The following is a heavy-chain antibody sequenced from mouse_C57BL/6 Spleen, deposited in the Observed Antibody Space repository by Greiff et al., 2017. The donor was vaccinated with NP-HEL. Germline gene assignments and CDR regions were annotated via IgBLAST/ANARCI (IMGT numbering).Heavy chain of an antibody. J-gene: IGHJ1*03. Sequence: EVQLQQSGPELVKPGASVKISCKASGYTFTDYYMNWVKQSHGKSLEWIGDINPNNGGTSYNQKFKGKTTLTVDKSSSEDYMEIRSLTSEDSAVYYCAMYDGYYVGYFDVWGTGTTVTVSS. V-gene: IGHV1-26*01. CDR2: INPNNGGT. CDR3: AMYDGYYVGYFDV. D-gene: IGHD2-3*01. CDR1: GYTFTDYY.